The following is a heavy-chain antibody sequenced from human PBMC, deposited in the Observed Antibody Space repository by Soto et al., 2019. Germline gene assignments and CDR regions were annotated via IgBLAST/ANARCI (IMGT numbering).Heavy chain of an antibody. J-gene: IGHJ4*02. V-gene: IGHV3-48*01. Sequence: GGSLRLSCAASGFTFSGYSMNWVRQAPGKGLEWVSYISDSSSTIYYADSVKGRFTISRDNAKHSLYLQMNSLRAEDTAVYYCARDRGSSSWRYFDFWGQGTLVTVSS. D-gene: IGHD6-13*01. CDR2: ISDSSSTI. CDR1: GFTFSGYS. CDR3: ARDRGSSSWRYFDF.